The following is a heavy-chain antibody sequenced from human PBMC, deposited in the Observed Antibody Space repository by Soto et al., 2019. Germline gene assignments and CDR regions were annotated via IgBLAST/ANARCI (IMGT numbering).Heavy chain of an antibody. Sequence: QVQLQESGPGLVKPSQTLSLTCTVSGGTISSGGYYWSWIRQHPGKSLEWIGYIYYSGSTYYNPSLKSRVTIPVDTSKNQFSLKLNSVSAADTAVYYCARDPSGNSNDWYFDLWGRGTLVTVSS. CDR1: GGTISSGGYY. D-gene: IGHD2-21*02. CDR2: IYYSGST. CDR3: ARDPSGNSNDWYFDL. V-gene: IGHV4-31*03. J-gene: IGHJ2*01.